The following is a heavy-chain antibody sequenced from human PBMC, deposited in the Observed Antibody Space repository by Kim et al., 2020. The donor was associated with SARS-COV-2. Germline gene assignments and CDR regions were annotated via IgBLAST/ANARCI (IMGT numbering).Heavy chain of an antibody. CDR2: LDPDDGDT. Sequence: ASVKVSCKASGYTLTELSINWVRQATGQGLEWMGCLDPDDGDTSYAQKFQGRVTMTEDTSISTAYMELSSLRSEDTAVYYCATSRTIFGGLDAWGQGTLVTVSS. CDR1: GYTLTELS. CDR3: ATSRTIFGGLDA. J-gene: IGHJ5*01. D-gene: IGHD3-3*01. V-gene: IGHV1-8*01.